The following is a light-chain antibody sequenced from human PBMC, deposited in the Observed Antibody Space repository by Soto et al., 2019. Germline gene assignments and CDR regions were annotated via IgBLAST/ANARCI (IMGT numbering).Light chain of an antibody. J-gene: IGKJ1*01. V-gene: IGKV3-20*01. CDR3: QQYNDWPT. Sequence: DIVLTQSPGTLSLSPGDRATLSCRSSQSVNSNYLAWYQQKPGQAPRLLIFGASTRATGIPDRFRGSGSGTDFTLTINRLEPEDFAFYYCQQYNDWPTFGQGTKVDIK. CDR2: GAS. CDR1: QSVNSNY.